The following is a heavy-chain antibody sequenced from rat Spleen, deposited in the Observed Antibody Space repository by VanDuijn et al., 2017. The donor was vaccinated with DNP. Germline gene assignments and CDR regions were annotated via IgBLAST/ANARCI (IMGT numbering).Heavy chain of an antibody. CDR3: ARPEYYDGSYYYGWFAH. D-gene: IGHD1-12*02. J-gene: IGHJ3*01. CDR1: GFNFNDYW. CDR2: LSFDGSST. V-gene: IGHV5-29*01. Sequence: EVQLVESGGGLVQPGRSLKLSCAASGFNFNDYWMGWVRQAPGKGLEWVAALSFDGSSTYYRGSVKGRFTISRDNAKSTLYLQVDSLRSEDTATYYCARPEYYDGSYYYGWFAHWGQGTLVTVSS.